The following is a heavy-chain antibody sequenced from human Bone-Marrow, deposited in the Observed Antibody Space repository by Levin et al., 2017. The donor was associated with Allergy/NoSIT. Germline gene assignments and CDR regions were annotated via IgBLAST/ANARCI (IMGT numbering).Heavy chain of an antibody. V-gene: IGHV3-20*04. J-gene: IGHJ3*02. CDR1: GFTFDDYG. CDR2: INWNGGST. D-gene: IGHD2-15*01. CDR3: ARVGCSGGSCYSDAFDI. Sequence: PGGSLRLSCAASGFTFDDYGMSWVRQAPGKGLEWVSGINWNGGSTGYADSVKGRFTISRDNAKNSLYLQMNSLRAEDTALYYCARVGCSGGSCYSDAFDIWGQGTMVTVSS.